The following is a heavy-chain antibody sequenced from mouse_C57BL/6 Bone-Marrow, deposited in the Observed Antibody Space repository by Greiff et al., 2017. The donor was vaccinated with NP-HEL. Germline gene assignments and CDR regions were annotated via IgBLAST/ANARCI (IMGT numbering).Heavy chain of an antibody. J-gene: IGHJ2*01. CDR3: ARRVGRGYFDY. CDR2: IYPGSGNT. V-gene: IGHV1-76*01. Sequence: VKLMESGAELVRPGASVKLSCKASGYTFTDYYINWVKQRPGQGLEWIARIYPGSGNTYYNEKFKGKATLTAEKSSSTAYMQLSSLTSEDSAVYFCARRVGRGYFDYWGQGTTLTVAS. CDR1: GYTFTDYY. D-gene: IGHD4-1*01.